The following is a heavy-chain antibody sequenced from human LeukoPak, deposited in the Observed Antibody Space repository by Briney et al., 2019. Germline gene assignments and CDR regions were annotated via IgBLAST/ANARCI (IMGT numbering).Heavy chain of an antibody. D-gene: IGHD1-26*01. CDR3: ARTTGSYFILPPDY. Sequence: PSETLSLTCTVSGGSISSYYWSWIRQPPGKGLVWIGYIYYSGSTNYNPSLKSRVTISVDTSKNQFSLKLSSVTAADTAVYYCARTTGSYFILPPDYWGHGTLVTVSS. J-gene: IGHJ4*01. V-gene: IGHV4-59*01. CDR1: GGSISSYY. CDR2: IYYSGST.